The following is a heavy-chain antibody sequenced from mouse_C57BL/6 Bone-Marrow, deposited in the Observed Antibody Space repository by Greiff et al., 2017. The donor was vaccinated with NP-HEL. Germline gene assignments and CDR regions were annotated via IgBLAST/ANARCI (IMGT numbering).Heavy chain of an antibody. CDR1: GYSITSGYY. J-gene: IGHJ2*01. CDR2: ISYDGSN. D-gene: IGHD1-1*01. V-gene: IGHV3-6*01. Sequence: EESGPGLVKPSQSLSLTCSVTGYSITSGYYWNWIRQFPGNKLEWMGYISYDGSNNYNPSLKNRISITRDTSKNQFFLKLNSVTTEDTATYYCARGGTTVVYFDYWGQGTTLTVSS. CDR3: ARGGTTVVYFDY.